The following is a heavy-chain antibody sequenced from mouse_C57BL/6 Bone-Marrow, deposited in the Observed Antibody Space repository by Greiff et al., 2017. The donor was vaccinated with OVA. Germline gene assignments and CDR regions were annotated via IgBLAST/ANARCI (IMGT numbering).Heavy chain of an antibody. V-gene: IGHV5-12*01. CDR3: ARIHYEYDRPYHWYFEG. CDR2: ISNGGGST. Sequence: EVKLVESGGGLVQPGGSLKLSCAASGFTFSDYCMCWVRQTPEQRLEWVAYISNGGGSTYYPDTVKGRFTISRDNAKNTLYLQMSRLKSEDTAMYYCARIHYEYDRPYHWYFEGWSTGTTGTVSA. D-gene: IGHD2-4*01. CDR1: GFTFSDYC. J-gene: IGHJ1*03.